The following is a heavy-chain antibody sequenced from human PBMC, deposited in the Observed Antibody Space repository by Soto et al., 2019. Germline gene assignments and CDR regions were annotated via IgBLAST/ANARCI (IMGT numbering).Heavy chain of an antibody. CDR1: GDTFAGYY. D-gene: IGHD4-17*01. Sequence: GTSGKVWWSAAGDTFAGYYRRWVRQAPGQGLEWMGIINPSGGSTSYAQKFQGRVTMTRDTSTSTVYMELSSLRSEDTAVYYCARDLRGLRWSHYDYWGQGTLVTVS. V-gene: IGHV1-46*01. CDR2: INPSGGST. J-gene: IGHJ4*02. CDR3: ARDLRGLRWSHYDY.